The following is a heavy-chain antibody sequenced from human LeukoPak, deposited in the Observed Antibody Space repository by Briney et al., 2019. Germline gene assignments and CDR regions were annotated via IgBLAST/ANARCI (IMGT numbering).Heavy chain of an antibody. J-gene: IGHJ4*02. CDR2: ISGSGGST. CDR3: AKNPYYYGSPPTDY. D-gene: IGHD3-10*01. V-gene: IGHV3-23*01. CDR1: GFTFSSYA. Sequence: GGSLRLSCAASGFTFSSYAMRWVRQAPGKGLEWVSAISGSGGSTYYADSVKGRFTISRDNSKNTLYLQMNSLRAEDTAVYYCAKNPYYYGSPPTDYWGQGTLVTVSS.